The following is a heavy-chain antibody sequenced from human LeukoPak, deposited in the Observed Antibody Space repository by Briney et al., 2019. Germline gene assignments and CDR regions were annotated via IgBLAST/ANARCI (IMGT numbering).Heavy chain of an antibody. CDR3: ARHFGGYTYGYDY. CDR1: GYSFANYW. CDR2: IYPGGSDT. D-gene: IGHD5-18*01. V-gene: IGHV5-51*01. Sequence: GEPLKISCKGSGYSFANYWIGWVRHMPGKGLGWMGIIYPGGSDTRYSPSFEGQVTISAAKSISTASLQWSSMKASATAMYYCARHFGGYTYGYDYWGQGTLVTVSS. J-gene: IGHJ4*02.